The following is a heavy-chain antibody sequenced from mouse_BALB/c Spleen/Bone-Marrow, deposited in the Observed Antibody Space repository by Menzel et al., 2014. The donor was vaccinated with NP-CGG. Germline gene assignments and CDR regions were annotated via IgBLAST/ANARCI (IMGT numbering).Heavy chain of an antibody. CDR2: IDPENGIT. CDR1: GFNIKDHY. Sequence: VQLQQSGANLVRPGALVKLSCKASGFNIKDHYIHWVRQRPEQDLEWIGWIDPENGITINDPRCQGKASITAETASITAYLRVCSLTSEDTAVYYCERGRYDGYLDDWGAGTTVTVSS. J-gene: IGHJ1*01. CDR3: ERGRYDGYLDD. V-gene: IGHV14-1*02. D-gene: IGHD2-12*01.